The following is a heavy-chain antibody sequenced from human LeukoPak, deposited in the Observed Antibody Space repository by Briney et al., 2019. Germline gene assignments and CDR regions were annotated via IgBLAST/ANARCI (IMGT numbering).Heavy chain of an antibody. CDR1: GYTFTGYD. V-gene: IGHV1-8*01. CDR3: ARGPPNWGYDY. D-gene: IGHD7-27*01. CDR2: MSPNSGDT. Sequence: ASVKVSCKASGYTFTGYDFNWVRQATGQRPERMGWMSPNSGDTGYAQKFQDRVTMTRNTSISTAYMELSSLRSDDTAVYYCARGPPNWGYDYWGPGTLVTVSS. J-gene: IGHJ4*02.